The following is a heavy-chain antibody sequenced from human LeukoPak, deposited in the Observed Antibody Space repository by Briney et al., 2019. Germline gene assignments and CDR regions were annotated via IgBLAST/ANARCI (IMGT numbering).Heavy chain of an antibody. CDR1: GFIFYNAC. D-gene: IGHD6-19*01. CDR3: TNECRDSSGWYGAFDI. J-gene: IGHJ3*02. Sequence: GGSLRLSCAASGFIFYNACLGWVRQAPGKGLEWVGRIKSKTDGGTSDCPAPVKGRFTTSCDDSTNTLMMKMNRQRTGDTAEYYGTNECRDSSGWYGAFDIWGEGTMVTVSS. CDR2: IKSKTDGGTS. V-gene: IGHV3-15*01.